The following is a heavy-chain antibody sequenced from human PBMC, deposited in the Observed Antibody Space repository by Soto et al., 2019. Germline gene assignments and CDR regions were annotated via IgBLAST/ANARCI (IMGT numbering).Heavy chain of an antibody. CDR2: ISGTGGST. CDR3: AKEMTSGYYLFNY. Sequence: GGSLRLSCAASGFTFTSYAMSWVRQAPGKGLEWVSTISGTGGSTYYPDSVKGRFTISRDNSKNTVYLQMNSLRAEDAAVYYCAKEMTSGYYLFNYWGQGTLVTVSS. D-gene: IGHD3-22*01. V-gene: IGHV3-23*01. CDR1: GFTFTSYA. J-gene: IGHJ4*02.